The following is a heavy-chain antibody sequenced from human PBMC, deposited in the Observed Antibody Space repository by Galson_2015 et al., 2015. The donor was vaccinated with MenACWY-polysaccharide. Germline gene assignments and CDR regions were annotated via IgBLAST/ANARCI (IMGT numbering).Heavy chain of an antibody. V-gene: IGHV3-33*08. J-gene: IGHJ4*02. CDR2: IRNDGRK. CDR3: ARNPSRLDIAAASH. D-gene: IGHD6-13*01. CDR1: GFTFSSSW. Sequence: SLRLSCAASGFTFSSSWMHWVRQAPGKGLEWVALIRNDGRKHYPDAVKGRFTISRDNSKNTLYLQMNSLRPEDTAVYYCARNPSRLDIAAASHWGQGALVSISP.